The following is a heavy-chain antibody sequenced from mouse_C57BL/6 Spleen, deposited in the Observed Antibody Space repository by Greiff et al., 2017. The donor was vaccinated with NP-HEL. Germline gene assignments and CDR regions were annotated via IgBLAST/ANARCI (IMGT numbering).Heavy chain of an antibody. D-gene: IGHD1-1*01. CDR1: GYTFTDYN. CDR2: INPNNGGT. CDR3: ARNYGSSYEYFEV. J-gene: IGHJ1*03. Sequence: EVQLQQSGPELVKPGASVKIPCKASGYTFTDYNMDWVKQSHGKSLEWIGDINPNNGGTNYNQKFKGKATLTVDKSSSTAYMELRSLTSEDTAVYYGARNYGSSYEYFEVWGTGTTVTVSS. V-gene: IGHV1-18*01.